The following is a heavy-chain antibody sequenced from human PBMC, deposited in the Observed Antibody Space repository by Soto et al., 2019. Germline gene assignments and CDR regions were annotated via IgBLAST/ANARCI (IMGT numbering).Heavy chain of an antibody. CDR1: GFTFSSYG. Sequence: QVQLVESGGGVVQPGRSPRLSCAASGFTFSSYGMHWVRQAPGKGLEWVAVISYDGSNKYYADSVKGRFTISRDNSKNTLYLQMNSLRAEDTAVYYCAKDHANGYYTYYFDYWGQGTLVTVSS. CDR3: AKDHANGYYTYYFDY. CDR2: ISYDGSNK. D-gene: IGHD3-22*01. J-gene: IGHJ4*02. V-gene: IGHV3-30*18.